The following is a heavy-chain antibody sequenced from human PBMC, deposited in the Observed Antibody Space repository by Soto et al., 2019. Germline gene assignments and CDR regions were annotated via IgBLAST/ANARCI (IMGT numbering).Heavy chain of an antibody. Sequence: QVQLQESGPGLVKPSETLSLTCTVSGGSMSSHYWSWVRQPPGKGLEWIGYISNGGSPTYNAALKSRVIMSVDTSKNQLSLKLSSVTAADTAVYYCARVWRRGWYFDLWGRGSLVTVSS. CDR2: ISNGGSP. D-gene: IGHD1-1*01. V-gene: IGHV4-59*11. CDR3: ARVWRRGWYFDL. J-gene: IGHJ2*01. CDR1: GGSMSSHY.